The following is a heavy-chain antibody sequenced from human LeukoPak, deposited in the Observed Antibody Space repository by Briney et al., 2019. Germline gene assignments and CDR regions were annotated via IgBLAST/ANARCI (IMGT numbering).Heavy chain of an antibody. D-gene: IGHD5-18*01. CDR2: IYYSGSA. Sequence: PSETLSLTCTVSGGSISSGDHYWNWIRHHPGKGLEWIGYIYYSGSAYYNPSLKSRVTISIDTSKNQFSLKLSSVTAADTAVYYCARAGYSYGFPEFYYFDYWGQGTLVTVSS. CDR3: ARAGYSYGFPEFYYFDY. CDR1: GGSISSGDHY. J-gene: IGHJ4*02. V-gene: IGHV4-30-4*08.